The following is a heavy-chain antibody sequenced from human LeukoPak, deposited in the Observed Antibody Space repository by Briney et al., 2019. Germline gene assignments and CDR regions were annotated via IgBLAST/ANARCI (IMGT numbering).Heavy chain of an antibody. V-gene: IGHV3-7*01. D-gene: IGHD5-24*01. CDR1: GFTLKKYW. CDR3: ARETPRRGETRDGYR. Sequence: GESLRLSCAASGFTLKKYWMNWVRQVPGKGLECLANIKEDGSETYYADSVKGRFTISRDNPKNLLFLQINSLRVEDTAVCYCARETPRRGETRDGYRWGQGTLVTVSS. CDR2: IKEDGSET. J-gene: IGHJ4*02.